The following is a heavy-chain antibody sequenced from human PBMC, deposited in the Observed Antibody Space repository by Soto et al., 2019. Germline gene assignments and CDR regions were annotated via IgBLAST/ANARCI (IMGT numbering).Heavy chain of an antibody. CDR2: ISYDGSNK. D-gene: IGHD5-18*01. Sequence: VQLEECGGGVVQPGRSLRLSCAASGFTFSSYAMHWVRQAPGKGLEWVAVISYDGSNKYYADSVKGRFTISRDNSKNTLYLQMNSLRAEDTAVYYCARGWIQLPHYWGQGTLVTVSS. J-gene: IGHJ4*02. CDR1: GFTFSSYA. CDR3: ARGWIQLPHY. V-gene: IGHV3-30-3*01.